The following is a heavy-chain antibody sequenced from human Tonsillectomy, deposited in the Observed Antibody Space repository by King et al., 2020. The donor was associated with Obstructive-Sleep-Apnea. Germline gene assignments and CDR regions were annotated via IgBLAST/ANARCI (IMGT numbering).Heavy chain of an antibody. CDR2: IYHSGIT. CDR1: GGSISSSNW. J-gene: IGHJ4*02. D-gene: IGHD6-13*01. CDR3: ARVAAAAGPPFDY. Sequence: VQLQESGPGLVKPSGTLSLTCAVSGGSISSSNWWSWVRQAPGKGPEWIGEIYHSGITRYNPSLKSRVTVSVDKSKNQFSLKMNSMTAADTAVYYCARVAAAAGPPFDYWGQVTLVTVSS. V-gene: IGHV4-4*02.